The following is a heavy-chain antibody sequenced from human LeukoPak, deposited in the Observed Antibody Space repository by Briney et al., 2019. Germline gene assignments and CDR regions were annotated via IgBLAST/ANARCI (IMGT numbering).Heavy chain of an antibody. CDR1: GFTFTDYY. V-gene: IGHV4-59*01. J-gene: IGHJ5*02. D-gene: IGHD6-13*01. CDR3: ARALQLVEGSWFDP. Sequence: GSLRLSCATSGFTFTDYYMSWIRQAPGKGLEWIGYIYYSGSTNYNPSLKSRVTISVDTSKNQFFLNLRSVTAADTAVYYCARALQLVEGSWFDPWGQGTLVTVSS. CDR2: IYYSGST.